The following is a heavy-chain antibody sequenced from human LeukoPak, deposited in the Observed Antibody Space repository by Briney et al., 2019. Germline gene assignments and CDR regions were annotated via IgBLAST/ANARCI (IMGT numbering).Heavy chain of an antibody. CDR3: ARSNYYDSSGYSLFDY. Sequence: SQTLSLTCTVSGGSISSGSYYWSWTRQPAGKGLEWIGRIYTSGSTNYNPSLKSRVTISVDTSKNQFSLKLSSVTAADTAVYYCARSNYYDSSGYSLFDYWGQGTLVTVSS. V-gene: IGHV4-61*02. D-gene: IGHD3-22*01. CDR1: GGSISSGSYY. CDR2: IYTSGST. J-gene: IGHJ4*02.